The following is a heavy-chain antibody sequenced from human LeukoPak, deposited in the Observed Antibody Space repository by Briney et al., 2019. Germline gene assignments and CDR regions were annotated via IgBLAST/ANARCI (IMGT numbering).Heavy chain of an antibody. J-gene: IGHJ4*02. CDR1: RFTFSSYA. CDR3: AKDFATGYSSGWYVY. Sequence: GGSLRLSCAASRFTFSSYAMSWVRQAPGKGLEWVSAIGGSGGSTYYADSVKGRFTISRDNSKNTLYLQMNSLRAEDTAVYYCAKDFATGYSSGWYVYWGQGTLVTVSS. V-gene: IGHV3-23*01. CDR2: IGGSGGST. D-gene: IGHD6-19*01.